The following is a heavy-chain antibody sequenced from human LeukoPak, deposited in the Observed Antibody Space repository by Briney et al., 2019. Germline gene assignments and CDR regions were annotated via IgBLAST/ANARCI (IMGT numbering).Heavy chain of an antibody. CDR3: ARNSFAELMFLGSAYGMDV. J-gene: IGHJ6*02. CDR2: XKXDGSEK. V-gene: IGHV3-7*04. CDR1: W. D-gene: IGHD3-3*01. Sequence: WMSXVXQXPGXGXXWXXXXKXDGSEKYYLDSVKGRFTISRDNAKNSLHLQINSLRVEDTAVYYCARNSFAELMFLGSAYGMDVWGQGTTVIVSS.